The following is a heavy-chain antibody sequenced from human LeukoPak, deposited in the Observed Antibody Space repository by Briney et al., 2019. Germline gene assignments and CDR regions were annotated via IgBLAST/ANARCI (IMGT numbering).Heavy chain of an antibody. J-gene: IGHJ4*02. V-gene: IGHV1-2*06. CDR2: INPNSGDT. Sequence: ASVNVSCKASGYTFTGYHMHWVRQAPGQGLEWMGRINPNSGDTNYAQKFQGRVAMTRDTSISTAFMELTRLRSDDTAVYYCARDYCSSTSCLFDYWGQGTLVTVSS. CDR3: ARDYCSSTSCLFDY. CDR1: GYTFTGYH. D-gene: IGHD2-2*01.